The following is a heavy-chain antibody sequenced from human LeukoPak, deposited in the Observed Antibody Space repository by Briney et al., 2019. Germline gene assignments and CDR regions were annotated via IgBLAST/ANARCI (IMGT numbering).Heavy chain of an antibody. Sequence: SETLSLTCTVSGYSISSGYYWGWIRQPPGKGLEWIGSIYHSGSTYYNPSLKSRVTISVDTSKNQFSLKLSSVTAADTAVYYCASGSRSYYFDYWGQGTLVTVSS. CDR1: GYSISSGYY. CDR3: ASGSRSYYFDY. V-gene: IGHV4-38-2*02. D-gene: IGHD6-6*01. J-gene: IGHJ4*02. CDR2: IYHSGST.